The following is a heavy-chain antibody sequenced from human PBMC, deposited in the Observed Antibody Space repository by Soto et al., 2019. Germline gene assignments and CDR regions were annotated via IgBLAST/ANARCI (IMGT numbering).Heavy chain of an antibody. CDR2: INGYNGNT. CDR1: GYTFINYG. J-gene: IGHJ4*02. V-gene: IGHV1-18*01. D-gene: IGHD1-1*01. Sequence: QVHLVQSGAEVKKTGASVKVSCKTSGYTFINYGISWVRQAPGQGLEWMGWINGYNGNTNYARKFQGKFTMTTDTATNAAFMELTSLRSDDTAVYYCARGYSPVHFDYWGQGTLVTVSS. CDR3: ARGYSPVHFDY.